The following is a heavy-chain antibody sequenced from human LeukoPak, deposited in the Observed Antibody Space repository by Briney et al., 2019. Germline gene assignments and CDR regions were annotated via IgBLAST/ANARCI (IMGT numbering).Heavy chain of an antibody. V-gene: IGHV3-23*01. J-gene: IGHJ4*02. D-gene: IGHD2-15*01. Sequence: GGSLRLSCAASRFTFSIYAMSWVRQAPGKGLEWVSAISGSGGSTYYADSVKGRFTISRDNSKNTLYLQMNSLRAEDTAVYYCARQYCSGGSCYRLPATEFDYWGQGTLVTVSS. CDR3: ARQYCSGGSCYRLPATEFDY. CDR1: RFTFSIYA. CDR2: ISGSGGST.